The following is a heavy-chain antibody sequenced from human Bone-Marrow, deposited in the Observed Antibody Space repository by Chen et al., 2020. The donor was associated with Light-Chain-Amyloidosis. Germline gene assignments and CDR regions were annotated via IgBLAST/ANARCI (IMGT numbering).Heavy chain of an antibody. CDR3: ARVMTTVTTCLDY. D-gene: IGHD4-17*01. J-gene: IGHJ4*02. Sequence: QVQLVESGGGLVKPGGSLRLSCAAAGFTFSDYYMSWIRQAPGKGLEWVSYISSSVSTIFYADSVKGRFTISRDNAKNSLYLQMNSLRAEDTAVYYCARVMTTVTTCLDYWGQGTLVTVSS. CDR2: ISSSVSTI. V-gene: IGHV3-11*01. CDR1: GFTFSDYY.